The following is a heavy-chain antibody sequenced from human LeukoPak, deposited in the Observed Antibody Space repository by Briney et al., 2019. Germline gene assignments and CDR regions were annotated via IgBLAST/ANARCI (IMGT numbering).Heavy chain of an antibody. CDR3: ARGPPAGHYYYYMDV. CDR2: INPNSGGT. V-gene: IGHV1-2*02. Sequence: ASVKVSCKASGYTFTSYYMHWVRQAPGQGLEWMGWINPNSGGTNYAQKFQGRVTMTRDTSISTAYMELRSLRSDDTAVYYCARGPPAGHYYYYMDVWGKGTTVTVSS. D-gene: IGHD2-2*01. CDR1: GYTFTSYY. J-gene: IGHJ6*03.